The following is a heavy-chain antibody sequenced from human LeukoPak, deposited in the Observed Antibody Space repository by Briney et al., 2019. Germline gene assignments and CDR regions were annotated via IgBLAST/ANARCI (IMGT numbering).Heavy chain of an antibody. D-gene: IGHD2-2*01. Sequence: GGSLRLSCAASGFTFSTYWMSWVRQAPGKGLEWVANMKQDGSDKFYVDSVKGRFTISRDNAKNSMYLQMNSLRAEDTAVYYCARVLPVASRDYWGQGTLVTVSS. CDR3: ARVLPVASRDY. V-gene: IGHV3-7*01. CDR1: GFTFSTYW. CDR2: MKQDGSDK. J-gene: IGHJ4*02.